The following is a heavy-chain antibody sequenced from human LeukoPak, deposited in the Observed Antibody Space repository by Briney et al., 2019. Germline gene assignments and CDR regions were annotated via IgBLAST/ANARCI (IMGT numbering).Heavy chain of an antibody. Sequence: PGGSLRLSCATSGFTFSSHDMNWVRQAPGKGLEWVSSITGNSKSIDYAESLKGRFAISRDNAKNSLFLQMDSLRVEDTAVYYCARGYGRLGYCSGGSCSDAFDIWGQGTMVTVSS. CDR2: ITGNSKSI. CDR1: GFTFSSHD. CDR3: ARGYGRLGYCSGGSCSDAFDI. D-gene: IGHD2-15*01. J-gene: IGHJ3*02. V-gene: IGHV3-21*01.